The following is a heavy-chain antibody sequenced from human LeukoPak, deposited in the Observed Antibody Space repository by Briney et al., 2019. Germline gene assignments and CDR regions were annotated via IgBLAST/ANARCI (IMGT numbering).Heavy chain of an antibody. CDR3: ARSSSPSNLDY. Sequence: GGSLRLSCAASGFTVSSNYMSWVRQAPGKGLEWVSVIYSGGSTYYADSVKGRFTISRDNSKNTLHLQMNSLRAEDTAVYYCARSSSPSNLDYWGQGTLVTVSS. D-gene: IGHD6-6*01. V-gene: IGHV3-66*01. CDR1: GFTVSSNY. J-gene: IGHJ4*02. CDR2: IYSGGST.